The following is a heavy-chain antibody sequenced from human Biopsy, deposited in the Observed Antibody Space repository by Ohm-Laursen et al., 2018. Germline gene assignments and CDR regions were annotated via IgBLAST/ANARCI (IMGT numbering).Heavy chain of an antibody. CDR1: GYPFITYG. Sequence: GASVKVSCKASGYPFITYGISWVRQAPGQGLEWVGWISAYIGHTKFARKFQDRVTMNTDTSTTTAYMDLRSLRSDDTAVYYCARDPHGEGRDYGSYFDYWGQGTLVTVSS. CDR3: ARDPHGEGRDYGSYFDY. CDR2: ISAYIGHT. V-gene: IGHV1-18*01. J-gene: IGHJ4*02. D-gene: IGHD4-17*01.